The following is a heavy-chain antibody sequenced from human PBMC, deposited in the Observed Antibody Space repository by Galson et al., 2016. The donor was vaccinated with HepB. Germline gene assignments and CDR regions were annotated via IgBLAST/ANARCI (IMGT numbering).Heavy chain of an antibody. Sequence: SVKVSCKASGYTFTSYYMHWIRQAPGQGLEWMGWIDPNGGSANYAQRFQGRVTMTRDTSISTAYMELRRLTSDETAVYYCASGYRAENACYAFDIWGRGTVVTVSS. V-gene: IGHV1-2*02. CDR2: IDPNGGSA. CDR1: GYTFTSYY. CDR3: ASGYRAENACYAFDI. D-gene: IGHD5-18*01. J-gene: IGHJ3*02.